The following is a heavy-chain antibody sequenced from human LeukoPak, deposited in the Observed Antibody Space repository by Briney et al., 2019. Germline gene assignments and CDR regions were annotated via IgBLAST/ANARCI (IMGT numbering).Heavy chain of an antibody. J-gene: IGHJ3*02. CDR3: ASYDSSGYWAFDI. CDR1: GGSISSYY. D-gene: IGHD3-22*01. Sequence: SETLSLTCTVSGGSISSYYWSWIRQPPGKGLEWIGYIYYSGSTNYNPSLKSRVTISVDTPKNQFSLKLSSVTAADTAVYYCASYDSSGYWAFDIWGQGTMVTVSS. V-gene: IGHV4-59*01. CDR2: IYYSGST.